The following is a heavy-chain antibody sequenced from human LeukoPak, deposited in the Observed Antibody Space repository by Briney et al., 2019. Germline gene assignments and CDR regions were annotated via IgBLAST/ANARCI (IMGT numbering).Heavy chain of an antibody. Sequence: GGSLRLSCAASGFTFSSYSMNWVRQAPGKGLEWVSGISPNGVITYYADSVKGRFTISRDNSKGTVYLQMNSLRPEDTAVYYCAKDDAWLQYGNWGRGTLVTVSS. V-gene: IGHV3-23*01. J-gene: IGHJ4*02. D-gene: IGHD5-24*01. CDR3: AKDDAWLQYGN. CDR2: ISPNGVIT. CDR1: GFTFSSYS.